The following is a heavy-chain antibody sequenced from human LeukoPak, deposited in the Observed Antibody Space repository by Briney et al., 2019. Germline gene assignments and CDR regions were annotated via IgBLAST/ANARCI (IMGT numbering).Heavy chain of an antibody. J-gene: IGHJ4*02. CDR1: GYTFTDYY. Sequence: ASVKVSCKASGYTFTDYYMHWVRQAPGQGLEWMGWINPNSGDTNYAQKFQGRVTMTRDTSISAAYMELSRLRSDDTAVYYCARDLGYDSGGYHYWGQGTLVTVSS. CDR2: INPNSGDT. D-gene: IGHD3-22*01. CDR3: ARDLGYDSGGYHY. V-gene: IGHV1-2*02.